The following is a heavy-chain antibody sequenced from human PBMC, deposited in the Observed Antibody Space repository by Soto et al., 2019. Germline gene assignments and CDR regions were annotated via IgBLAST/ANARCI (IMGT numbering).Heavy chain of an antibody. V-gene: IGHV1-69*06. D-gene: IGHD1-20*01. CDR3: ARDTKPYNWNVRGWFDP. Sequence: SVKVSCRASGGTFISYAISWVRQAPGQGLEWMGGIIPIFGTANYAQKFQGRVTITADKSTSTAYMELSSLRSEDTAVYYCARDTKPYNWNVRGWFDPWGQGTLVTVSS. CDR1: GGTFISYA. J-gene: IGHJ5*02. CDR2: IIPIFGTA.